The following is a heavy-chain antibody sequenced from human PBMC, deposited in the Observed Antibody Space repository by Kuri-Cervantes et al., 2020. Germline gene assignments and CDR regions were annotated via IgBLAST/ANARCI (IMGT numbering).Heavy chain of an antibody. CDR3: ARTIAAPSYYYYYYMDV. V-gene: IGHV2-26*01. J-gene: IGHJ6*03. CDR1: GFSLSNARMG. Sequence: SGPTLVKPTETLTLTCTVSGFSLSNARMGVSWIRQPPGKALEWLAHIFSNDEKSYSTSLKSRLTISKDTSKSQVVLTMTNMDPVDTATYYCARTIAAPSYYYYYYMDVWGKGTTVTVSS. D-gene: IGHD6-13*01. CDR2: IFSNDEK.